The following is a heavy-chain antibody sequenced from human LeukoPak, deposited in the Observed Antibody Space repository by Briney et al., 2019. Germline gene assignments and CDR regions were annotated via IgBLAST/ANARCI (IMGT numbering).Heavy chain of an antibody. Sequence: SETLSLTCTVSGGSISSSSYYWGWIRQPPGKGLEWIGSIYYSGSTYYNPPLKSRVTISVDTSKNQFSLKLSSVTAADTAVYYCAITPTKTSYSNYGLSFVVDWYFDLWGRGTLVTVSS. CDR2: IYYSGST. V-gene: IGHV4-39*07. D-gene: IGHD4-11*01. CDR1: GGSISSSSYY. CDR3: AITPTKTSYSNYGLSFVVDWYFDL. J-gene: IGHJ2*01.